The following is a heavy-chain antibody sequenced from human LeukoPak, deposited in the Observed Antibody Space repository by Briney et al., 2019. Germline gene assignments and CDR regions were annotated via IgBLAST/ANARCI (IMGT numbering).Heavy chain of an antibody. CDR1: GFTFSSYA. CDR2: ISGSGGST. Sequence: GGSLRLSCAASGFTFSSYAMSWVRQAPGKGLEWVSAISGSGGSTYYADSVKGRFTISRDNSKNTLYLQMNSLRAEDTAVYYCAKVSGSGGTKYQPFDYWGQGTLVTVST. CDR3: AKVSGSGGTKYQPFDY. D-gene: IGHD2-15*01. J-gene: IGHJ4*02. V-gene: IGHV3-23*01.